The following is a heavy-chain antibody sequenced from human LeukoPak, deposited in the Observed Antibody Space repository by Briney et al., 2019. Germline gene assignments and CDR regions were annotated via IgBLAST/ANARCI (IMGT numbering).Heavy chain of an antibody. V-gene: IGHV3-48*03. CDR2: ISSSGSTI. D-gene: IGHD3-22*01. Sequence: PGGSLRLSCAASGFTFSSYEMNWVRQAPGKGLEWVSYISSSGSTIYYADSVKGRFTISRDNTKNSLYLQMNSLRAEDTAMYYCASEVNYYYYMDVWGKGTTVTVSS. CDR1: GFTFSSYE. J-gene: IGHJ6*03. CDR3: ASEVNYYYYMDV.